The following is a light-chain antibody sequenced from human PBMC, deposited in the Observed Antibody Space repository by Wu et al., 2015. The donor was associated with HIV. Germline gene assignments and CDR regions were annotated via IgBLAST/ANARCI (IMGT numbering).Light chain of an antibody. Sequence: DSQLTQSPSFLSASIGARVTITCRASQGIGSYLAWYQQKPGKAPKVLIFEATSLESGVPSRFSGSGSGTEFTLTISNLQPDDSATYYCQQYNFLWTFGQGTKVEIK. CDR1: QGIGSY. V-gene: IGKV1-5*03. CDR3: QQYNFLWT. J-gene: IGKJ1*01. CDR2: EAT.